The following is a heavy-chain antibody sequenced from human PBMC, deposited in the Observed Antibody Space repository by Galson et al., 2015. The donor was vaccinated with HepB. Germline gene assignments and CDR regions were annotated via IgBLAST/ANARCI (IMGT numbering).Heavy chain of an antibody. CDR3: ARAYCSSTSCYDDY. D-gene: IGHD2-2*01. Sequence: SLRLSCAASGFTFTNYNINWVRQAPGKGLEWASSISTTSSYIHYADSVKGRFTISRDNAKNSLFLQMNSLRAEDTAVYYCARAYCSSTSCYDDYWGQGTLVTVSS. J-gene: IGHJ4*02. V-gene: IGHV3-21*01. CDR1: GFTFTNYN. CDR2: ISTTSSYI.